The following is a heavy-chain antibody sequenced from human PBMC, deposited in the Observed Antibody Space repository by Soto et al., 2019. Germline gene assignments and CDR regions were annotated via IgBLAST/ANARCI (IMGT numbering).Heavy chain of an antibody. CDR3: ARVSVDVPE. V-gene: IGHV1-2*02. Sequence: QLVQSGAEVKKPGASVKVSCKTSGPTFIVSYIHWVRQAPGQGLEWMGWIDHKSGDTTYGQKFLCRVTMTRDTSINTAYMEVNTLTSDDTALYYCARVSVDVPEWGQGTLITVSS. CDR1: GPTFIVSY. D-gene: IGHD5-12*01. CDR2: IDHKSGDT. J-gene: IGHJ4*02.